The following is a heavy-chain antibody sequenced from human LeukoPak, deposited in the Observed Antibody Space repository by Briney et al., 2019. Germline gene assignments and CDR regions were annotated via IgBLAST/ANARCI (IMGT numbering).Heavy chain of an antibody. Sequence: ASVKVSCKASGYTFSAYYMHWVRQAPGQELEWMGWINPNSGATNYAQKFQGRVTMTRDTSMSTAYMELSRLRSDDTAVYYCARYPHCSSANCYPPWGQGALVTVSS. V-gene: IGHV1-2*02. D-gene: IGHD2-2*01. J-gene: IGHJ5*02. CDR3: ARYPHCSSANCYPP. CDR2: INPNSGAT. CDR1: GYTFSAYY.